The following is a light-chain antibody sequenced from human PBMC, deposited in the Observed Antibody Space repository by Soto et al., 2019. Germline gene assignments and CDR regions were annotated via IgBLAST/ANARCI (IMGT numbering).Light chain of an antibody. V-gene: IGLV1-44*01. Sequence: QSVLTQPPSASGTPGQRVTISRSGSSSNTGSNTVNWYQQLPGTAPKLLIYSNNQRPSGVPDRVSGSKSGTSASLAISGRQSEDETDYYCAAWDDSLNVVFGGGTKLTVL. CDR1: SSNTGSNT. CDR3: AAWDDSLNVV. J-gene: IGLJ2*01. CDR2: SNN.